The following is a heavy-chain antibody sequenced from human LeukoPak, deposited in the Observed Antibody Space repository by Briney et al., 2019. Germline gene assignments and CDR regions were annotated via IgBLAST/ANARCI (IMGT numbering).Heavy chain of an antibody. J-gene: IGHJ4*02. CDR3: GKEVERHFDLKY. CDR2: FSGGGDS. V-gene: IGHV3-23*01. Sequence: GGSLRLSCAASGFTSGIYAVSWVRQAPGKELEWVTAFSGGGDSYYADSVKGRFTISRDNSKKILYLQMNSLRDEDTAVYYCGKEVERHFDLKYWGQGTLVTVSS. CDR1: GFTSGIYA.